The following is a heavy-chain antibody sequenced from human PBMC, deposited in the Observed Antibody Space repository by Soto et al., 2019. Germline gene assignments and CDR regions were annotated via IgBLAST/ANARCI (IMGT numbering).Heavy chain of an antibody. CDR3: ARGTRLNIVMVVAATQPFDY. D-gene: IGHD2-15*01. CDR1: GYTFTSYA. V-gene: IGHV1-3*01. Sequence: ASVKVSCKASGYTFTSYAMHWVRQAPGQRLEWMGWINAGNGNTKYSQKFQGRVTITRDTSASTAYMELSSLRSEDTAVYYCARGTRLNIVMVVAATQPFDYWCQGTLVTVSS. CDR2: INAGNGNT. J-gene: IGHJ4*02.